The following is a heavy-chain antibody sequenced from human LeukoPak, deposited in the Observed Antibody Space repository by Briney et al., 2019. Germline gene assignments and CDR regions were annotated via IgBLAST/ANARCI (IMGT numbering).Heavy chain of an antibody. Sequence: SETLSLTCAVYGGSFSGYYWSWIRQPPGKGLEWIGEINHSGSTNYNPSLKSRVTISVDTSKNQFSLKLSSVTAADTAVYYCARTTTTQGYYMDVWGKGTTVTVSS. CDR3: ARTTTTQGYYMDV. CDR2: INHSGST. CDR1: GGSFSGYY. J-gene: IGHJ6*03. D-gene: IGHD1-14*01. V-gene: IGHV4-34*01.